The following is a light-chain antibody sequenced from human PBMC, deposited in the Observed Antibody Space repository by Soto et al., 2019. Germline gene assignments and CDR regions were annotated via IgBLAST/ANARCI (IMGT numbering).Light chain of an antibody. CDR1: SSDIGGYNS. Sequence: QSVLTQPPSASGSPGQSVTISCTGTSSDIGGYNSVSWYQQHPGKAPRLMIYEVNKRPSGVPDRFSGSKSGYTASLTVSGLQTEDEGTYYCCSYAGSSPLYVFGTGTKLTVL. CDR3: CSYAGSSPLYV. J-gene: IGLJ1*01. CDR2: EVN. V-gene: IGLV2-8*01.